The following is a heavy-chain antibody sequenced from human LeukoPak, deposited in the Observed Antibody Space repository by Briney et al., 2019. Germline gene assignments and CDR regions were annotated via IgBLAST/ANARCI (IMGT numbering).Heavy chain of an antibody. CDR2: ISSSSTYI. CDR3: ARRVASANDASDI. D-gene: IGHD6-13*01. J-gene: IGHJ3*02. V-gene: IGHV3-21*01. CDR1: GFTFSSYS. Sequence: VGSLRLSCAASGFTFSSYSMNWVRQAPGKGLEWVSSISSSSTYIYYADSLKGRFTISRDNAKNSLYLQMNSLRAEDTVVYYCARRVASANDASDIWGQGTMVTVSS.